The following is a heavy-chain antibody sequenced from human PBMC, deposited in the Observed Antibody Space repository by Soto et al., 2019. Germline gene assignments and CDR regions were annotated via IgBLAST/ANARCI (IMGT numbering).Heavy chain of an antibody. CDR2: INAGNGNT. Sequence: VASVKVSCKASGYTFTSYAMHWVRQAPGQRLEWMGWINAGNGNTKYSQKFQGRVTITRDTSASTAYMELSSLRSEDTAVYYCASGNWNYAGGRWFDPWGQGTLVTVSS. D-gene: IGHD1-7*01. CDR3: ASGNWNYAGGRWFDP. CDR1: GYTFTSYA. J-gene: IGHJ5*02. V-gene: IGHV1-3*01.